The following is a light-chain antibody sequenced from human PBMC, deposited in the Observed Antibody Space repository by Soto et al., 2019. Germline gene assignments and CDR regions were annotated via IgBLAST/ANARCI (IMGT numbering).Light chain of an antibody. Sequence: DIQMTQSPSSLSASVGDRVTITCRASQVISNYLAWYQQKPGKVPKLLIYAASTLQSGVPSRFSGSGSGTDFTLTISSLQPEDGATYYCQKYNSAPPTFGQGTKLEIK. V-gene: IGKV1-27*01. CDR2: AAS. CDR1: QVISNY. CDR3: QKYNSAPPT. J-gene: IGKJ2*01.